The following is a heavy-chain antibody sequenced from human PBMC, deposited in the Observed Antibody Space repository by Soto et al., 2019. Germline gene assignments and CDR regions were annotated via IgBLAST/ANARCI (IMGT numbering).Heavy chain of an antibody. D-gene: IGHD5-12*01. J-gene: IGHJ4*02. Sequence: GGSLRLSCAASGFTFSSYGMHWVRQAPGKGLEWVAVIWYDGSNKYYADSVKGRFTISRDNSKNTLYLQMNSLRAEDTAVYYCARDVVVATITSYFDYWGQGTLVTVSS. V-gene: IGHV3-33*01. CDR3: ARDVVVATITSYFDY. CDR2: IWYDGSNK. CDR1: GFTFSSYG.